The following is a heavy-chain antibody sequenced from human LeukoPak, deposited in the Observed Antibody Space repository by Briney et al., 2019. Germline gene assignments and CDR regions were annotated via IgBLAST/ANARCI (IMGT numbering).Heavy chain of an antibody. J-gene: IGHJ3*02. Sequence: GGSLRLSCAASGFTFSSYGMHWVRQAPGKGLEWVADIWYDGSNKYYADSVKGRVTISRDNSKNTLYLQMNSLRAEDTAVYYCARGRTTVTTADAFDIWGQGTMVTVSS. CDR2: IWYDGSNK. D-gene: IGHD4-17*01. V-gene: IGHV3-33*01. CDR1: GFTFSSYG. CDR3: ARGRTTVTTADAFDI.